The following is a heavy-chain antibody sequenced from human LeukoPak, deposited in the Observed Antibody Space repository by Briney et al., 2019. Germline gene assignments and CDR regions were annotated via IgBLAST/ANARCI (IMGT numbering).Heavy chain of an antibody. Sequence: TGGSLRLSCSASGFTFSRFWMSWVRQAPGKGLENWALIKQGGSEIYHMDSVRGRFTISRDDATNSLYLQMNSLRVEDTALYYCARDRESESDSEGDYWGQGTLVTVSS. CDR2: IKQGGSEI. V-gene: IGHV3-7*01. CDR1: GFTFSRFW. J-gene: IGHJ4*02. CDR3: ARDRESESDSEGDY. D-gene: IGHD4-11*01.